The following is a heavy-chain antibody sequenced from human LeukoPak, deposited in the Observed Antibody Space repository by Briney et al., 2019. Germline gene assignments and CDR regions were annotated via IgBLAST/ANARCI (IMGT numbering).Heavy chain of an antibody. CDR1: GYSFTSYW. CDR3: ARGDVAWLRGFDAFDI. D-gene: IGHD5-12*01. V-gene: IGHV5-10-1*01. CDR2: IDPSDSYT. Sequence: GESLRISCKASGYSFTSYWISWVRQMPGKGLGWMGRIDPSDSYTNYSPSFQGHVTISADKSISTAYLQWSSLKASDTAMYYCARGDVAWLRGFDAFDIWGQGTMVTVSS. J-gene: IGHJ3*02.